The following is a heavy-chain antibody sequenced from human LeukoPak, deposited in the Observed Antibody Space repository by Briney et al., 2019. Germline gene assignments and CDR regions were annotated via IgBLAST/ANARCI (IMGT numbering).Heavy chain of an antibody. Sequence: ASVKVSCKASGYTFTSYDINWVRQATGQGLEWMGWMNPNSGNTGYAQKFQGRVTMTRNTSISTAYMELSSLRSEDTAVYYCVVVVAAKYYFDYWGQGTLVTVSS. CDR2: MNPNSGNT. V-gene: IGHV1-8*01. CDR1: GYTFTSYD. D-gene: IGHD2-15*01. CDR3: VVVVAAKYYFDY. J-gene: IGHJ4*02.